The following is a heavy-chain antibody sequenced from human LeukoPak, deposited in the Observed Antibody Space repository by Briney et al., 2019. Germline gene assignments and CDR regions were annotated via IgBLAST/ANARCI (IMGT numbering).Heavy chain of an antibody. CDR2: IYYSGDT. J-gene: IGHJ4*02. CDR1: GGSISTSSYC. V-gene: IGHV4-39*01. CDR3: ARQRYESSPFDY. D-gene: IGHD3-22*01. Sequence: SETLSLTCTVSGGSISTSSYCWGWIRQPPGKGLEWIGSIYYSGDTYYSNPSLKSRVTISVETSKNQFSLKLSSVIAADTAVYYCARQRYESSPFDYWGQGTLVTVSS.